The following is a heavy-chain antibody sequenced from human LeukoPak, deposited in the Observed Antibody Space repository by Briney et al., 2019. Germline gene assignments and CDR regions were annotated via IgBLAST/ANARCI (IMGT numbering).Heavy chain of an antibody. D-gene: IGHD2-15*01. J-gene: IGHJ4*02. CDR3: ARQYCTSGSCPDYFDY. CDR2: IYYSGST. V-gene: IGHV4-39*01. CDR1: GGSISSSSFF. Sequence: SETLSHTCTVSGGSISSSSFFWACIRQPPGKGLEWIGTIYYSGSTYYNPSLKSRVTISVDTSQNQFSLRLSSVTAADTAVYYCARQYCTSGSCPDYFDYGGQGTLVTVSS.